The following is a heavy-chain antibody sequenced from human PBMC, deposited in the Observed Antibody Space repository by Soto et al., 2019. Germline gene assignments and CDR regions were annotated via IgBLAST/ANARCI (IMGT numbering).Heavy chain of an antibody. CDR1: GFTFSSYW. Sequence: PGGSLRLSCAASGFTFSSYWMHWVRQAPGKGLVWVSRINSDGSSTSYADSVKGRFTISRDNAKNTLYLQMNSLRAEDTAVYYCASESYYDFWSGPPYGMDVWGQGTTVTVSS. V-gene: IGHV3-74*01. CDR3: ASESYYDFWSGPPYGMDV. J-gene: IGHJ6*02. D-gene: IGHD3-3*01. CDR2: INSDGSST.